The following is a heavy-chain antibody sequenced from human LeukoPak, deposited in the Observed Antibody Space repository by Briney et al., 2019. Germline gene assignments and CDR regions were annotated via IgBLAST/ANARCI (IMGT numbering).Heavy chain of an antibody. J-gene: IGHJ4*02. V-gene: IGHV1-24*01. D-gene: IGHD4-17*01. CDR3: ATLIPTVTVFDY. CDR1: GYTLTELS. Sequence: ASVKVSCKVSGYTLTELSMHWVRQAPGKGLEWMGGFDPKDGETIYAQKFQGRVTMTEDTSTDTAYMELSSLRSEDTAVYYCATLIPTVTVFDYWGQGTLVTVSS. CDR2: FDPKDGET.